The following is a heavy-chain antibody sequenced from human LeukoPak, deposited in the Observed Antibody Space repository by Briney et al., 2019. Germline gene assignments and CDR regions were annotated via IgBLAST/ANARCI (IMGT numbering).Heavy chain of an antibody. CDR1: GFTFSNYP. V-gene: IGHV3-64*01. Sequence: GGSLRLSCAASGFTFSNYPMHWVRQAPGKGLEYVAAISGNGISTYYANSVKGRFTISRDNSKNTLYLQMGSLRAEDMAVYYCATDHSPSCSNWFDPWGQGTLVTVSS. J-gene: IGHJ5*02. CDR2: ISGNGIST. D-gene: IGHD2-2*01. CDR3: ATDHSPSCSNWFDP.